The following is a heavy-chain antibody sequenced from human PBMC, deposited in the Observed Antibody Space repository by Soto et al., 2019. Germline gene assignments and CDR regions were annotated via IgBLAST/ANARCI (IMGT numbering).Heavy chain of an antibody. CDR3: ARDPTGIAVAGTYNWFDP. J-gene: IGHJ5*02. CDR1: GGTFSTYA. Sequence: QVQLVQSGAEVKRPGSSVKVSCKASGGTFSTYAISWVRQAPGQGLEWMGGIIPIFGTANYAQKFQGRVTITADESTSTAYMELSSLRSEDTAVSYCARDPTGIAVAGTYNWFDPWGQGTLVTVSS. D-gene: IGHD6-19*01. CDR2: IIPIFGTA. V-gene: IGHV1-69*12.